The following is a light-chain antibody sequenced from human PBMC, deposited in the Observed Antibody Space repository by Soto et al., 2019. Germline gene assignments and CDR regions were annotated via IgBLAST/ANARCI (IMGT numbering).Light chain of an antibody. J-gene: IGLJ2*01. CDR2: SDN. V-gene: IGLV1-44*01. Sequence: QSVLTQPPSASGTPGQRDTISCSGSSSNIGTNTVIWYQQRTGAAPKLLIYSDNHRSSGVRDRFSGSKSGTSAALAISGLQSDDEADYYCSAWDVSLVVFGGGTKLTVL. CDR3: SAWDVSLVV. CDR1: SSNIGTNT.